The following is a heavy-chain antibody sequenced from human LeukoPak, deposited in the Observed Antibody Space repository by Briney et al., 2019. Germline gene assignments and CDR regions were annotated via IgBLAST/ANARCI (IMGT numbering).Heavy chain of an antibody. V-gene: IGHV3-21*01. CDR2: ISSSSSYI. CDR1: GFTFSSYS. D-gene: IGHD6-13*01. J-gene: IGHJ4*02. CDR3: ARDLTSIAAAGLPYYFDY. Sequence: GGSLRLSCAASGFTFSSYSMNWVRQAPGKGLERVSSISSSSSYIYYADSVKGRFTISRDNAKNSLYLQMNSLRAEDTAVYYCARDLTSIAAAGLPYYFDYWGQGTLVTVSS.